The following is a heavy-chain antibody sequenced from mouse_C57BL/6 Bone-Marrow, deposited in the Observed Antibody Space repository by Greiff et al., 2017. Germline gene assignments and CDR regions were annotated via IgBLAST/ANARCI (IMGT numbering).Heavy chain of an antibody. CDR3: ARSGPLWLPSWFAY. D-gene: IGHD3-1*01. CDR2: LNPGSGGT. J-gene: IGHJ3*01. V-gene: IGHV1-54*01. Sequence: VQLQQSGAELVRPGTSVKVSCKASGYAFTNYLIEWVKQRPGQGLEWIGVLNPGSGGTNYNETFKGTATLTADKSSSTAYMQLSSLTSEDSAVYFLARSGPLWLPSWFAYWGQGTLVTVSA. CDR1: GYAFTNYL.